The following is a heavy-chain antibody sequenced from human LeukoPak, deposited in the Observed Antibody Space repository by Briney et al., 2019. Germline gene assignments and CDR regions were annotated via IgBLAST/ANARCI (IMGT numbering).Heavy chain of an antibody. CDR2: ISYSGST. CDR1: GGSISSGGYY. J-gene: IGHJ5*02. CDR3: ARTMVRGVILTLYKWFDP. Sequence: PSETLSLTCTVSGGSISSGGYYWSWIRQLPGKGLEWIGYISYSGSTYYNPSLKSRTTISVDTSKNQFSLKLSSVTAADTAVYCCARTMVRGVILTLYKWFDPWGQGTLVTVSS. V-gene: IGHV4-31*03. D-gene: IGHD3-10*01.